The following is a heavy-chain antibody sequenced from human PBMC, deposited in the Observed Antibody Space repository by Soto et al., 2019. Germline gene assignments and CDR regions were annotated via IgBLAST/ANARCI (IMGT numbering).Heavy chain of an antibody. D-gene: IGHD2-2*01. Sequence: EVQLVESGGGLVKPGGSLRLSCTVSGFIFSDYGINWVRQAPGEGLEWVSSISSSGYNMFYADSVQGRFTISRDNAKTSLDLQMNNLSAQDTDVYFFVKVRGPRSTSSSYAYFDYWGQGPLVTLSS. CDR1: GFIFSDYG. J-gene: IGHJ4*02. CDR3: VKVRGPRSTSSSYAYFDY. CDR2: ISSSGYNM. V-gene: IGHV3-21*01.